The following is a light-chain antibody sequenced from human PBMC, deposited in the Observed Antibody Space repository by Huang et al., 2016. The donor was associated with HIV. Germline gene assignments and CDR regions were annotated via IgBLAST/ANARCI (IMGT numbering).Light chain of an antibody. CDR2: GAS. V-gene: IGKV3-20*01. CDR3: QQFGSSPPYS. CDR1: QTVTKNY. Sequence: IVLTQSPDTLSLSPGERATLSCRASQTVTKNYVAWYQQRPGQAPRLLIYGASTKATGIPDRFSGSGSGTDFTLTISRLEPKDFVVYYCQQFGSSPPYSFGQGTKLEIK. J-gene: IGKJ2*03.